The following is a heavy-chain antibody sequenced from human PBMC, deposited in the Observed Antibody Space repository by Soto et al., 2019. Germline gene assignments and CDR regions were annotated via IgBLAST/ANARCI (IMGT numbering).Heavy chain of an antibody. J-gene: IGHJ4*02. CDR2: INSDGSST. V-gene: IGHV3-74*01. CDR3: AREDYDFWSGPSTYYFDY. Sequence: EVQLVESGGGLVQPGGSLRLSCAASGFTFSSYWMHWVRQAPGKGLVWVSRINSDGSSTSYADSVKGRFTISRDNAKNTLYLKMNSLRAEDTAVYYCAREDYDFWSGPSTYYFDYWGQGTLVTVSS. D-gene: IGHD3-3*01. CDR1: GFTFSSYW.